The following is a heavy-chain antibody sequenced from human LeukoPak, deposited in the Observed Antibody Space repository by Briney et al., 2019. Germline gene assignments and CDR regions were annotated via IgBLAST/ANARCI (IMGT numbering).Heavy chain of an antibody. V-gene: IGHV3-64D*06. D-gene: IGHD5-12*01. CDR3: VKPLGSSGYGYYFDY. Sequence: PGGSLRLSCSASGFTVSSYAMHWVRQAPGKGLEDVSAITSNGGSTYYADSVKGRFTISRDNSKNTLYLQMSSLRVEDTALYYCVKPLGSSGYGYYFDYWGQGTLVTVSS. CDR2: ITSNGGST. J-gene: IGHJ4*02. CDR1: GFTVSSYA.